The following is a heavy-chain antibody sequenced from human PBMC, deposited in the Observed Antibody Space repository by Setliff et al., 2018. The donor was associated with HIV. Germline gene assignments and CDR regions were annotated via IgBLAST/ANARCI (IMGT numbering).Heavy chain of an antibody. CDR2: IKSKTDGETE. J-gene: IGHJ4*02. CDR3: TTAVAQNWYGSGNENY. D-gene: IGHD3-10*01. CDR1: GLPFSDAW. V-gene: IGHV3-15*01. Sequence: PGGSLRLSCAASGLPFSDAWMSWVRQAPGKGLDWVGRIKSKTDGETEDYAAPVKGRFTISRDDSRSTLYLQMNSLITEDTALYYCTTAVAQNWYGSGNENYWGQGTLVTVSS.